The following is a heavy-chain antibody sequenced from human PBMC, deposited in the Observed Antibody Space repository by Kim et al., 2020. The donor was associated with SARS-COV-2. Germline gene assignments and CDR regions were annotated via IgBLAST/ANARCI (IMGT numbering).Heavy chain of an antibody. J-gene: IGHJ1*01. CDR2: IIPIFGTA. Sequence: SVKVSCKASGGTFSSYAISWVRQAPGQGLEWMGGIIPIFGTANYAQKFQGRVTITADKSTSTAYMELSSLRSEDTAVYYCAIQGAYSSGPAEYFQHWGQGTLVTVSS. CDR3: AIQGAYSSGPAEYFQH. CDR1: GGTFSSYA. V-gene: IGHV1-69*06. D-gene: IGHD6-19*01.